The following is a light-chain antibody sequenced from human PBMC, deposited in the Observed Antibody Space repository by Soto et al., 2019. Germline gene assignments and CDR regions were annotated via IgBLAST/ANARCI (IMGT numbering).Light chain of an antibody. CDR2: SNT. Sequence: QSVLTQPPSASGTPGQRVTISCSGSSSNMGSNSVHWYKQLPGTAPNLLIYSNTQRPSGVPDRFSGSKSGTSASLAISGLRSEDEADYYCAAWDDSLSGVVFGGGTKLTVL. CDR3: AAWDDSLSGVV. CDR1: SSNMGSNS. V-gene: IGLV1-47*01. J-gene: IGLJ2*01.